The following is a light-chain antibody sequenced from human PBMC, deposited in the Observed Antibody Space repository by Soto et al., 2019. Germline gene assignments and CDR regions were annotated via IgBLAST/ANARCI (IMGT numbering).Light chain of an antibody. CDR3: QQSYTSPYT. V-gene: IGKV1-39*01. CDR2: TAS. CDR1: QRISSY. Sequence: DIQMTQPPSSLSASVGDRVTITCRASQRISSYLAWYQQKPGKAPNLLIYTASSLQSGVPSRFSGSGSGTDFTLTISSLQPEDFATYYCQQSYTSPYTFGQGTKLEIK. J-gene: IGKJ2*01.